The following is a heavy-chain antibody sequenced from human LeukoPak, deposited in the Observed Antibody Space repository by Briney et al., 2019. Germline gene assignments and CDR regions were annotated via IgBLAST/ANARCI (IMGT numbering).Heavy chain of an antibody. J-gene: IGHJ3*02. CDR1: GFTFSRYG. CDR3: AKEMLLWFGYALDAFDI. D-gene: IGHD3-10*01. Sequence: GGSLRLSCAASGFTFSRYGMHWVRQAPGKGLEWVAFIRYDGSNKYYADSVKGRFTISRDNSKNTLYLQMNSLRAEDTAVYYCAKEMLLWFGYALDAFDIWGQGTMVTVSS. V-gene: IGHV3-30*02. CDR2: IRYDGSNK.